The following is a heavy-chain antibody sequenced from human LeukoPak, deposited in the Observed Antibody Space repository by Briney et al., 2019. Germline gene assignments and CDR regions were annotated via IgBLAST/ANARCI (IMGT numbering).Heavy chain of an antibody. Sequence: SETLSLTCVVSGGSLSTHHWSWIRQPPGKGLEWIGYVYYSGSTNYNPSLKSRVTISVDTSKNQFSLKLSSVTAADTAVYYCARGRATIRAPPSDYWGQGTLVTVSS. CDR2: VYYSGST. V-gene: IGHV4-59*11. CDR1: GGSLSTHH. D-gene: IGHD5-24*01. CDR3: ARGRATIRAPPSDY. J-gene: IGHJ4*02.